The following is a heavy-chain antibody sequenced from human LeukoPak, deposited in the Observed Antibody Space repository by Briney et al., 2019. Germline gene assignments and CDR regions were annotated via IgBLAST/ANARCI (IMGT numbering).Heavy chain of an antibody. CDR2: IKQDGSTT. J-gene: IGHJ3*01. D-gene: IGHD7-27*01. CDR1: GFSFSNYW. V-gene: IGHV3-7*01. Sequence: GGSLRLSCAASGFSFSNYWMTWVRQAPGKGLEWVANIKQDGSTTYYVDSVKGRFTISRDNAKNSLYLQMNSLRVEDTALYYCASDPPWAHDAFDVWGQGTMVTVSS. CDR3: ASDPPWAHDAFDV.